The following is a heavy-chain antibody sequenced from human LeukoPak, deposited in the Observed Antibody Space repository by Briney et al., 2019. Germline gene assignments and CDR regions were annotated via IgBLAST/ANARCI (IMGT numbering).Heavy chain of an antibody. V-gene: IGHV3-23*01. CDR3: ARDSGSYYDY. Sequence: GGSLRLSCAASGFTFSNYAMSWVRQGPGKGLEWVSGISGSGTNTYYADSVKGRFTISRDNSKNTLYLQMNNLRAEDTAVYYCARDSGSYYDYWGQGTLVTVSS. J-gene: IGHJ4*02. CDR1: GFTFSNYA. D-gene: IGHD1-26*01. CDR2: ISGSGTNT.